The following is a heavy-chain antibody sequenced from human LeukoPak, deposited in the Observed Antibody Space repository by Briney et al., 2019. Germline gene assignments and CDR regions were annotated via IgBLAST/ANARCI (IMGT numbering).Heavy chain of an antibody. CDR1: GGSFSGYY. V-gene: IGHV4-34*01. CDR2: INHSGST. CDR3: ARDIVVVPAANDAFDI. J-gene: IGHJ3*02. Sequence: PSETLSLTCAVYGGSFSGYYWSWIRQPPGKGLEWIGEINHSGSTNYNPSLKSRVTISVDTSKNRFSLKLSSVTAADTAVYYCARDIVVVPAANDAFDIWGQGTMVTVSS. D-gene: IGHD2-2*01.